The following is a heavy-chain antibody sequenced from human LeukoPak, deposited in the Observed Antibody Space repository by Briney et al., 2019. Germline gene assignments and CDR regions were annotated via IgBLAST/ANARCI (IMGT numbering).Heavy chain of an antibody. Sequence: SETLSLTCTVSGGSISSGDYYWSWIRQPPGKGLEWIGYIYYSGSTYYNPSLKSRVTISVDTSKNQFSLKLNSVTAADTAVYYCARGDYYYGMDVWGQGTTVTVSS. J-gene: IGHJ6*02. CDR1: GGSISSGDYY. CDR3: ARGDYYYGMDV. V-gene: IGHV4-30-4*01. CDR2: IYYSGST.